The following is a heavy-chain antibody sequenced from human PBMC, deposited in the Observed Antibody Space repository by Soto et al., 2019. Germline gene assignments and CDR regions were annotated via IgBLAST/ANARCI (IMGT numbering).Heavy chain of an antibody. CDR1: GGTFSSYS. CDR2: IIPIFGTA. J-gene: IGHJ3*02. V-gene: IGHV1-69*06. Sequence: VNFAFRASGGTFSSYSISWVRQAPGQGLEWMGGIIPIFGTANYAQKFQGRVTITADKSTSTAYMELSSLRSEDTAVYYCDLSSTNRDAFDILGQGTMVTVSS. CDR3: DLSSTNRDAFDI. D-gene: IGHD2-2*01.